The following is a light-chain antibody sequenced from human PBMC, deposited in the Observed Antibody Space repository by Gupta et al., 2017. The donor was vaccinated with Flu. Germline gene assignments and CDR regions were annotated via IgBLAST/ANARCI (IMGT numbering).Light chain of an antibody. J-gene: IGKJ4*01. CDR1: QSVSIY. V-gene: IGKV3-11*01. CDR3: HCRHNGTLPVT. Sequence: EIVLTQSPATLALSPGGRATLPFRASQSVSIYLAWYQQQPGQAPRLLIYDASNRATATPVRFSFSGSGTDFTFTLSILDPEPFAFYDCHCRHNGTLPVTFGSGTKVEIK. CDR2: DAS.